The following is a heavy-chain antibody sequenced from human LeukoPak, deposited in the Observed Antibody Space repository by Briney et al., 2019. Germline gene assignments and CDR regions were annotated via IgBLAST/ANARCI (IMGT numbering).Heavy chain of an antibody. J-gene: IGHJ5*02. D-gene: IGHD5-18*01. CDR3: ARVGYAYGPVGNWFDP. Sequence: SETLSLTCTVSGGSIRSSDDYWGWVRQPSGKGLEWIGNIYYSGSTYSSPSLKSRVTISSDTSKNQFSLKLTSVTAADTAVYYCARVGYAYGPVGNWFDPWGQGALVTVSS. V-gene: IGHV4-39*01. CDR1: GGSIRSSDDY. CDR2: IYYSGST.